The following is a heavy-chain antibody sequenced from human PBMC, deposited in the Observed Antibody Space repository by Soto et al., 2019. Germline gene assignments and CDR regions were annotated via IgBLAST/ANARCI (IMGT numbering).Heavy chain of an antibody. J-gene: IGHJ6*02. D-gene: IGHD1-1*01. CDR1: GGTFSSYA. CDR2: ITSIFGAA. CDR3: ERGGKERFRGSGMDV. Sequence: QVQLVQSGAEVKKPGTSVKVSCKVSGGTFSSYAISWVRQAPGQGLEWMGEITSIFGAAMYAQKFQGRVTIIADEPATTAYMELSSLRSEDTAVYYCERGGKERFRGSGMDVWGQGTTVTVSS. V-gene: IGHV1-69*01.